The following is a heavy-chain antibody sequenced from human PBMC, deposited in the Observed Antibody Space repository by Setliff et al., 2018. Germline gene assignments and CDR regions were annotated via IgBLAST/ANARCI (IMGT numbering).Heavy chain of an antibody. CDR3: DV. Sequence: PGGSLRLSCAASGFTFSSYGMHWVRQAPGKGLEWVAVLSYDGSNKYYADSVKGRFTISLSLSSVTAAGTAVYYCARMSGFQYMDVWGKGTTVTVSS. D-gene: IGHD3-10*01. J-gene: IGHJ6*03. CDR2: LSYDGSNK. CDR1: GFTFSSYG. V-gene: IGHV3-30*02.